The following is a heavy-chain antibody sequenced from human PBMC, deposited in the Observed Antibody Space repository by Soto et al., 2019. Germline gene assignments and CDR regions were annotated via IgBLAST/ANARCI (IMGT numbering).Heavy chain of an antibody. J-gene: IGHJ5*02. Sequence: SETLSLTCTVSGGSLSSYYWTWIRQPPGKGLEWIGYIYYSGSTNYNPSLKSRVTISVDTSKNQFSLKLSSVTAADTAVYYCARDIPGNDNWFDPWGQGTLVTVSS. CDR1: GGSLSSYY. V-gene: IGHV4-59*01. D-gene: IGHD1-1*01. CDR3: ARDIPGNDNWFDP. CDR2: IYYSGST.